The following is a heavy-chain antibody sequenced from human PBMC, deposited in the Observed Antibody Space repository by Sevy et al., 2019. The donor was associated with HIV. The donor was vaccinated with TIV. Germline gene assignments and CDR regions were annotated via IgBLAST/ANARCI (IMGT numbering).Heavy chain of an antibody. V-gene: IGHV3-21*01. CDR1: GFTFSSYG. D-gene: IGHD1-26*01. J-gene: IGHJ4*02. Sequence: GGSLRLSCSASGFTFSSYGMNWVRQAPGKGLEWVSSISSSSSYIEYADSVKGRFTISRDNAKNSLYLQMSSLRPEDTAVYYCARGLVGRRVEGGSYFDYWGQGTLVTVSS. CDR2: ISSSSSYI. CDR3: ARGLVGRRVEGGSYFDY.